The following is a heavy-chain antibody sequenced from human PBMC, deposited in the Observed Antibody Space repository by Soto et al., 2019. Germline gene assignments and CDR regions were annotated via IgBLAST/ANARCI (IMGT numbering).Heavy chain of an antibody. D-gene: IGHD3-10*01. J-gene: IGHJ4*02. CDR3: AKDNHYYGSGDYDY. Sequence: EVQLVESGGGLVQPGRFLRLSCAASGFTFDDYAMHWVRQAPGKGLEWVSGISWNSGSIGYADSVKGRFTISRDNAKNSLYLQMNSLRAEDTALYYCAKDNHYYGSGDYDYWGQGTLVTVSS. CDR1: GFTFDDYA. CDR2: ISWNSGSI. V-gene: IGHV3-9*01.